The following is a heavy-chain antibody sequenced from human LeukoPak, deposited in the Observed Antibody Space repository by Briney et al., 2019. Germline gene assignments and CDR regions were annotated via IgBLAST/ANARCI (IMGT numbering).Heavy chain of an antibody. CDR3: AREGYSEPDYYYGMDV. J-gene: IGHJ6*02. V-gene: IGHV4-4*07. Sequence: SETLSLTCTVSGGSISIYYWSWIRQPAGKGLEWIGRIYTSGSTNYNPSLKSRVTMSVDTSKNQFSLKLSSVTAADTAVYYCAREGYSEPDYYYGMDVWGQGTTVTVSS. CDR2: IYTSGST. CDR1: GGSISIYY. D-gene: IGHD5-24*01.